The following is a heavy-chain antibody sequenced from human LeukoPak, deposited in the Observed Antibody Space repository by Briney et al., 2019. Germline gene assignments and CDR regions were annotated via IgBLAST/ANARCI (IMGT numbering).Heavy chain of an antibody. J-gene: IGHJ5*02. CDR3: ARGVAAAAHVENWFDP. D-gene: IGHD6-13*01. V-gene: IGHV4-39*07. Sequence: PSETLSLTCTVSGGSISSSSYYWGWIRQPPGKGLEWIGSIYYSGSTYYNPSLKSRVTISVDTSKNQFSLKLSSVTAADTAVYYCARGVAAAAHVENWFDPWGQGTLVTVSS. CDR2: IYYSGST. CDR1: GGSISSSSYY.